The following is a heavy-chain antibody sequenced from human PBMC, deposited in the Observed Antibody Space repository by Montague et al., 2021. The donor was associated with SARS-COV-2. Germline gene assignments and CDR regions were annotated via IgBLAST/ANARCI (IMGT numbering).Heavy chain of an antibody. J-gene: IGHJ6*03. V-gene: IGHV4-59*12. CDR3: AGRLTGYSYYYYLDV. CDR1: GGSISSYY. CDR2: LYYSGST. D-gene: IGHD1-1*01. Sequence: SETLSLTCAVSGGSISSYYWSWIRQPPGKGLEWIGYLYYSGSTNYNPSLKSRVTISVDTSKNQFSLRLSSVTAADTAVYYCAGRLTGYSYYYYLDVWGQGTTVIVSS.